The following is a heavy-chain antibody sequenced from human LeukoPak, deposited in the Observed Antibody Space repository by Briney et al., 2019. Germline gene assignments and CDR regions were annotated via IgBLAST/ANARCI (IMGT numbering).Heavy chain of an antibody. CDR3: ASTDYESYYYMDV. D-gene: IGHD4-17*01. J-gene: IGHJ6*03. CDR2: IYPGDSDT. CDR1: GSRFTSYW. Sequence: GGXXXISCKGSGSRFTSYWIGWVRQMPGKGLEGMGIIYPGDSDTRYSPSFQGQVTNSADKSSSTRYLQWRSREASDTAMYYCASTDYESYYYMDVWGKGTTVTVSS. V-gene: IGHV5-51*01.